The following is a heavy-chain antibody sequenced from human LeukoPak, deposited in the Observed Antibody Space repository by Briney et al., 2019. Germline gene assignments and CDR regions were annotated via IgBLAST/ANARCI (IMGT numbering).Heavy chain of an antibody. Sequence: GGSLRLSCAASGFTFSSYAMHWVRQAPGKGLEWVAVISHDGSNKYYADSVKGRFTISRDNSKNTLYLQMNSLRAEDTAVYYCARDITMVRGVIIRMTGLDYWGQGTLVTVSS. CDR1: GFTFSSYA. V-gene: IGHV3-30-3*01. D-gene: IGHD3-10*01. CDR2: ISHDGSNK. CDR3: ARDITMVRGVIIRMTGLDY. J-gene: IGHJ4*02.